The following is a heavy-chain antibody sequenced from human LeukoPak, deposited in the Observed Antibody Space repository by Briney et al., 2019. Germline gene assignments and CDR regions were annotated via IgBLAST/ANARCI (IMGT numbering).Heavy chain of an antibody. CDR3: AKFLFRDYGDTFGAFDI. Sequence: GGSLRLSCAASGFTVSSNYMSWVRQAPGKGLEWVSAISGSGGSTYYADSVKGRFTISRDNSKNTLYLQMNSLRAEDTAVYYCAKFLFRDYGDTFGAFDIWGQGTMVTVSS. D-gene: IGHD4-17*01. J-gene: IGHJ3*02. CDR2: ISGSGGST. CDR1: GFTVSSNY. V-gene: IGHV3-23*01.